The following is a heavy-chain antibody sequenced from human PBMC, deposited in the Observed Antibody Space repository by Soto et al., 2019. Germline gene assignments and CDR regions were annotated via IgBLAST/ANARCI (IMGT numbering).Heavy chain of an antibody. D-gene: IGHD6-19*01. CDR1: GGSISSGGYY. CDR2: IYYSGST. J-gene: IGHJ6*02. V-gene: IGHV4-31*03. Sequence: QVQLQESGPGLVKPSQTLSLTCTVSGGSISSGGYYWSWIRQHPGKGLEWIGYIYYSGSTYYNPSLKRRVTISVDTSKNQFSLKLSSVTAADTAVYYCARQGGSGWDYYYGMDVWGQGTTVTVSS. CDR3: ARQGGSGWDYYYGMDV.